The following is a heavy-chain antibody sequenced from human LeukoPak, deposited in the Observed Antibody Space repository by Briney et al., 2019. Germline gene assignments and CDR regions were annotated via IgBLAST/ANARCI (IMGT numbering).Heavy chain of an antibody. V-gene: IGHV4-59*01. CDR2: IYYSGST. J-gene: IGHJ5*02. CDR3: ARAQNEGYCSGGSCDAWFDP. CDR1: GGSISSYY. D-gene: IGHD2-15*01. Sequence: KPSETLSLTCTVSGGSISSYYWSWLRLPPGKGLEWIGYIYYSGSTNYNPSLKSRVTISVDTSKNQFSLKLSSVTAADTAVYYCARAQNEGYCSGGSCDAWFDPWGQGTLVTVSS.